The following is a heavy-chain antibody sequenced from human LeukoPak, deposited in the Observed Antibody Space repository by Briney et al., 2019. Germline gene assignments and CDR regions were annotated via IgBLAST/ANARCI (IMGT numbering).Heavy chain of an antibody. CDR1: GYTFTSYA. V-gene: IGHV1-3*03. D-gene: IGHD3-22*01. Sequence: GASVKVSCKAAGYTFTSYAMHWVRQAPGQRLEWMGWINAGNGNTKYSQEFQGRVTTTRDTSASTAYMELSSLRSEDMAVYYCARTYYYDSSAFDYWGQGTLVTVSS. CDR3: ARTYYYDSSAFDY. J-gene: IGHJ4*02. CDR2: INAGNGNT.